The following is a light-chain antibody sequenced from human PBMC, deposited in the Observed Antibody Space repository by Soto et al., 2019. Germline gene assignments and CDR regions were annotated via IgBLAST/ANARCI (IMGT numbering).Light chain of an antibody. CDR1: QSISIW. J-gene: IGKJ1*01. Sequence: IQVTQSPSTLAGSLGDRVTLSXRASQSISIWFAWYQQKPGKAPKXLXYXASSLESGVTSSFSGSGSGTEFTLTISSLQPDGCATYYCQQYNSYPWTFGQGTKVDI. CDR2: XAS. V-gene: IGKV1-5*03. CDR3: QQYNSYPWT.